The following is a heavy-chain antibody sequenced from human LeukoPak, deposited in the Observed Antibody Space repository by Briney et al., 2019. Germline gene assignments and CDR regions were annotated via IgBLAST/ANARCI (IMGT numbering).Heavy chain of an antibody. Sequence: GGSLRLSCAASGFTFSNALMTWVRQAPGKGLEWVGHIKSKSDGGTTDCAAAVKGRFTISRGDSKNALYLQMNSLKTEDTALYYCTTWDGVDWGQGTMVTVSS. V-gene: IGHV3-15*01. D-gene: IGHD1-26*01. CDR1: GFTFSNAL. J-gene: IGHJ3*01. CDR2: IKSKSDGGTT. CDR3: TTWDGVD.